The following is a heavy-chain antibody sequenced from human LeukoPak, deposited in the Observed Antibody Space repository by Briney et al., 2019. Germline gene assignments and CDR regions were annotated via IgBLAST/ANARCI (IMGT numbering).Heavy chain of an antibody. CDR1: GGTFSSYA. J-gene: IGHJ5*01. CDR3: ARDSSSGWYAC. D-gene: IGHD6-19*01. V-gene: IGHV1-69*04. CDR2: IIPILGIA. Sequence: ASVKVSCKASGGTFSSYAISWVRQAPGQGLEWMGRIIPILGIANYAQKFQGRVTITADKSTSTAYMELSSLRSEDTAVYYCARDSSSGWYACWGQGTLVTVSS.